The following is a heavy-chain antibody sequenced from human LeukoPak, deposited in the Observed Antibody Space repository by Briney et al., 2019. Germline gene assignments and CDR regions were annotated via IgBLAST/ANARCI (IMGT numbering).Heavy chain of an antibody. CDR1: GFTFSSYS. CDR2: ISDDSSFT. J-gene: IGHJ4*02. CDR3: AKGRCSGVGCDSFHS. V-gene: IGHV3-21*04. Sequence: GGSLRLSCAASGFTFSSYSMNWVRQAPGKGLEYISTISDDSSFTYYADSVKGRSAISRDDSKNTLYLQMNNLKVEDTAVYYCAKGRCSGVGCDSFHSWGQGALVTVSS. D-gene: IGHD2-15*01.